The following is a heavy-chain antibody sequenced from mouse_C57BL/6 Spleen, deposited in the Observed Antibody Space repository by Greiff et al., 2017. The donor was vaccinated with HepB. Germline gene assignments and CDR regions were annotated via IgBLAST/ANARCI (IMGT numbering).Heavy chain of an antibody. D-gene: IGHD1-1*02. J-gene: IGHJ2*01. CDR2: INPSSGYT. Sequence: QVQLQQSGAELARPGASVKMSCKASGYTFTSYTMHWVKQRPGQGLEWIGYINPSSGYTKYNQKFKDTATLTAEKSSRTAYMQLSSLTSEDSAVYYCAGGNYADYWGQGTTLTVSS. CDR1: GYTFTSYT. CDR3: AGGNYADY. V-gene: IGHV1-4*01.